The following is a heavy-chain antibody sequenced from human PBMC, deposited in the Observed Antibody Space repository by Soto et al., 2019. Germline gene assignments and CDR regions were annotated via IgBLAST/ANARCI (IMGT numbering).Heavy chain of an antibody. Sequence: QVQLQESGPGLVKPSETLSLACSVSGDYVISVRYFWSWIRQPPGKELEWIGHIYDNGGTSYNPSLESRGTISIDTSQNQFSLKLRTLTAADTAVYYCARVLSGAEYAYGLDVWGQGTTVTVSS. V-gene: IGHV4-61*01. CDR1: GDYVISVRYF. D-gene: IGHD2-15*01. J-gene: IGHJ6*02. CDR3: ARVLSGAEYAYGLDV. CDR2: IYDNGGT.